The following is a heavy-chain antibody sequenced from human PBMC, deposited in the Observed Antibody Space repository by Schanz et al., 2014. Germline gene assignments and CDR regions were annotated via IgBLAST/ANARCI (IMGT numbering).Heavy chain of an antibody. CDR1: GYIFGSHG. V-gene: IGHV1-18*01. CDR2: ISAYNGHT. J-gene: IGHJ3*01. Sequence: QLMQSGSEVRKPGASVKVSCKASGYIFGSHGITWVRQAPGQGLEWMGWISAYNGHTTYAQKFQGRLIMTTDTSTTTVYMELRGLRSDDTAVYYCARETTIITGGAFDVWGQGTMVTVSS. CDR3: ARETTIITGGAFDV. D-gene: IGHD3-9*01.